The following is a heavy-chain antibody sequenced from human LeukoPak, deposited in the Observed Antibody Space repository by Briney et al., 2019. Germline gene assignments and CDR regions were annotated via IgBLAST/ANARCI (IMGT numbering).Heavy chain of an antibody. V-gene: IGHV3-30*03. Sequence: GRSLRLSCAASGFTFSSYGMHWVRQAPGKGLEWVAVISYDGSNKYYADSVKGRFTISRDNSKNTLYLQMNSLRAEDTAVYYCARSVEGYCRGGSCYYYSYYMDVWGKGTTVTVSS. CDR2: ISYDGSNK. D-gene: IGHD2-15*01. CDR3: ARSVEGYCRGGSCYYYSYYMDV. CDR1: GFTFSSYG. J-gene: IGHJ6*03.